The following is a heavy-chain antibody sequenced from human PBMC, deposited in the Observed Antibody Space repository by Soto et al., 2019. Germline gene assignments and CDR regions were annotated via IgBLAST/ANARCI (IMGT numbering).Heavy chain of an antibody. D-gene: IGHD3-22*01. CDR3: ARRAPDTNYYDSSGYYAMLYYFDY. V-gene: IGHV5-51*01. CDR1: GYSFTSYW. CDR2: IYPGDSDT. J-gene: IGHJ4*02. Sequence: GESLKISCKGSGYSFTSYWIGWVRQMPGKGLEWMGIIYPGDSDTRYSPSFQGQVTISADKSISTAYLQWSSLKASDTAMYYCARRAPDTNYYDSSGYYAMLYYFDYWGQGTLVTVSS.